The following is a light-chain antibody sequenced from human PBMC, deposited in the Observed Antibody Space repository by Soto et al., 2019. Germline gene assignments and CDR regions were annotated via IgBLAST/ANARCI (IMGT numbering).Light chain of an antibody. CDR2: AVS. Sequence: QLVLTQPASVSGSPGQSITISCTGTSSDVGGYNDVSWYQQHPGKAPKLMIYAVSNRPSGVSNRFSGSKSGNTASLTLSGLPAEDEADYYCSSDTISSTPVVFGGGTKVTVL. CDR3: SSDTISSTPVV. V-gene: IGLV2-14*01. J-gene: IGLJ2*01. CDR1: SSDVGGYND.